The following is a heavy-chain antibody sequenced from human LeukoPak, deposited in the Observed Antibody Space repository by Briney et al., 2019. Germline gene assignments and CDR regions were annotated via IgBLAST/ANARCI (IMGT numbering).Heavy chain of an antibody. V-gene: IGHV1-69*05. CDR3: ARELRRDKY. D-gene: IGHD2-21*02. J-gene: IGHJ4*02. Sequence: SVQVSCKASGGTFSTYAITWVRQAPGQGLEWMGGIIPIFGTSNYAQKFQGRVTITTDESTSTAYLELSSLRSEDTAVYYCARELRRDKYWGQGTLVTVSS. CDR2: IIPIFGTS. CDR1: GGTFSTYA.